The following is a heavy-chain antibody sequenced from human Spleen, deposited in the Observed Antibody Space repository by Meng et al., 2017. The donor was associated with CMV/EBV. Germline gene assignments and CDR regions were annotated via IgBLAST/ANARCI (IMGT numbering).Heavy chain of an antibody. J-gene: IGHJ6*02. D-gene: IGHD1-26*01. CDR1: RYTVTSNY. CDR3: ARDSKWELVRGDGYYYGMDV. CDR2: ISGYNGNT. V-gene: IGHV1-18*04. Sequence: SVKVSCKASRYTVTSNYKHRVRQAPGHGLEWMGWISGYNGNTKNAQRLQGRVTVTTDTTTSTAYMELRSLRSDDTAVYYCARDSKWELVRGDGYYYGMDVWGQGTTVTVSS.